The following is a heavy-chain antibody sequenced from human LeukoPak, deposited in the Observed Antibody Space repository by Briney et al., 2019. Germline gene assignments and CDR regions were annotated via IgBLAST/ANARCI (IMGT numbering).Heavy chain of an antibody. CDR2: INHSGST. CDR3: ARRLGLLWFGELPNWFDP. CDR1: GGSISSSSYY. D-gene: IGHD3-10*01. Sequence: SETLSLTCTVSGGSISSSSYYWSWIRQPPGKGLEWIGEINHSGSTNYNPSLKSRVTISVDTSKNQFSLKLSSVTAADTAVYYCARRLGLLWFGELPNWFDPWGQGTLVTVSS. J-gene: IGHJ5*02. V-gene: IGHV4-39*07.